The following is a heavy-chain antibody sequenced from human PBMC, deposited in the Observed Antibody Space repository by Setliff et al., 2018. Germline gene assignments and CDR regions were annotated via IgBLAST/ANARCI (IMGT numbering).Heavy chain of an antibody. CDR3: ARRVGSVGIQLPDY. J-gene: IGHJ4*02. Sequence: GASVKVSCKVSGYRLIEVSMHWVRQATGQGLEWMGWMNPNSGNTGYAQKFQGRVTMTRNTSISTAYMELSSLRSEVTAVYYCARRVGSVGIQLPDYWGQGTLVTVSS. CDR1: GYRLIEVS. V-gene: IGHV1-8*01. D-gene: IGHD5-18*01. CDR2: MNPNSGNT.